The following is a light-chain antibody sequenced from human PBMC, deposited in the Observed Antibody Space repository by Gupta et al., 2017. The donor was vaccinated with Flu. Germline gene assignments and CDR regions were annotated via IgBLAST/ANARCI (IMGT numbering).Light chain of an antibody. Sequence: DIETTQSRHTLPVIPGEPASISCRSSQNLLHSNEYNYLEWYVQKPAQSPHVLIYLGSSRASGVPDRFSDSSSGTEVTLTISRVEAEDVGVYYCMQALQTPWTFGQGTKVEIK. CDR1: QNLLHSNEYNY. CDR3: MQALQTPWT. V-gene: IGKV2-28*01. J-gene: IGKJ1*01. CDR2: LGS.